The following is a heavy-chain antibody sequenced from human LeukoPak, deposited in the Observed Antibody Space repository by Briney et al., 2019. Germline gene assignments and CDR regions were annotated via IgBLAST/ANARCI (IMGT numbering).Heavy chain of an antibody. J-gene: IGHJ4*02. CDR1: VGTFSSYA. Sequence: AVKVSCKPSVGTFSSYAISWVRQAPGQGLEWMGGIIPIFGTANYAQKFQGRVTITTDESTSTAYMELSSLRSEDTAVYYCARDHDDYESSGYYGNFFVYWGQGTLVTASS. D-gene: IGHD3-22*01. CDR2: IIPIFGTA. CDR3: ARDHDDYESSGYYGNFFVY. V-gene: IGHV1-69*05.